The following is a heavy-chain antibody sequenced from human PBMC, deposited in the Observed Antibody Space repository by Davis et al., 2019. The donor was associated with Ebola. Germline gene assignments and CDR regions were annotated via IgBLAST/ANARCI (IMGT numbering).Heavy chain of an antibody. CDR2: IYYSGST. D-gene: IGHD3-16*02. CDR1: GGSISSYY. Sequence: SETLSLTCTVSGGSISSYYWSWIRQPPGKGLEWIGSIYYSGSTYYNPSLKSRVTISVDTSKNQFSLKLSSVTAADTAVYYCARRQRDMITFGGVIVNWGQGTLVTVSS. CDR3: ARRQRDMITFGGVIVN. V-gene: IGHV4-39*01. J-gene: IGHJ4*02.